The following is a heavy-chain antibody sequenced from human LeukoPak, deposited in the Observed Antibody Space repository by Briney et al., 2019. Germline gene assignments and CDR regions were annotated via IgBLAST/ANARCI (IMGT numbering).Heavy chain of an antibody. CDR3: ASYGSGSYSFDY. J-gene: IGHJ4*02. V-gene: IGHV4-61*02. Sequence: SETLSLTCTVSGGSISSGSYYWSWLRQPAGKGLEWIGRIYTSGSTNYNPSLKSRVTISVDTSKNQFSLKLSSVTAADTAVYYCASYGSGSYSFDYWGQGTLVTVSS. D-gene: IGHD3-10*01. CDR2: IYTSGST. CDR1: GGSISSGSYY.